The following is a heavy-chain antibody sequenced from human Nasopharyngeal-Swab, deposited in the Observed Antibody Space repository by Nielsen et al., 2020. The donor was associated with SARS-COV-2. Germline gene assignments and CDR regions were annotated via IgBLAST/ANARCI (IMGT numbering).Heavy chain of an antibody. D-gene: IGHD3-10*01. CDR2: MNPNSGNT. Sequence: ASVKVSCKASGYTFTSYDINWVRQATGQGLEYMGWMNPNSGNTGYAQKFQGRVTMTRNTSITTAYMELSSLRSDDTAVYFCVREEQSGSYYEYWGQGTLVTVSS. CDR1: GYTFTSYD. J-gene: IGHJ4*02. V-gene: IGHV1-8*01. CDR3: VREEQSGSYYEY.